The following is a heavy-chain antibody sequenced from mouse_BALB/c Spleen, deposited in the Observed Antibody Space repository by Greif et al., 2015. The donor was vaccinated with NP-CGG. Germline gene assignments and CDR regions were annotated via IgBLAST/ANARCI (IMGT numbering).Heavy chain of an antibody. CDR2: IYPGSGNT. Sequence: LVESGPELVKPGASVKISCKASGYTFTDYYINWVKQKPGQGLEWIGWIYPGSGNTKYNEKFKGKATLTVDTSSSTAYMQLSSLTSEDTAVYFCARSATVVATDAMDYWGQGTSVTVSS. CDR3: ARSATVVATDAMDY. J-gene: IGHJ4*01. D-gene: IGHD1-1*01. CDR1: GYTFTDYY. V-gene: IGHV1-84*02.